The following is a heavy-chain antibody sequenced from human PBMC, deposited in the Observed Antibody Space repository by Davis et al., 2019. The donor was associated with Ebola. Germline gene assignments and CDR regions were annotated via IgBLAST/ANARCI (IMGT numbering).Heavy chain of an antibody. V-gene: IGHV1-46*01. D-gene: IGHD3-10*01. CDR3: ARMGFGLDY. J-gene: IGHJ4*02. CDR1: AYTFTSHY. CDR2: INPSGGST. Sequence: ASVQVSCKASAYTFTSHYMHWVRQPPGQGLEWTGLINPSGGSTSYAQKFQGRVTMTRDTSTSTVYMELSSLRSEDTAVYYCARMGFGLDYWGQGTLVTVSS.